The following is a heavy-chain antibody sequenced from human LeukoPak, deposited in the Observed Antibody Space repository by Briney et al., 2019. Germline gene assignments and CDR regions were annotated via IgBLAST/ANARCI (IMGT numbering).Heavy chain of an antibody. CDR2: IIPILGIA. D-gene: IGHD1-26*01. J-gene: IGHJ4*02. Sequence: SVTVSFKASGGTFSSYAISWVRQAPGQGLEWMGRIIPILGIANYAQKFQGRVTITADKSTSTAYMELSSLRSEDTAVYYCAVGADYFDYWGQGTLVTVSS. CDR1: GGTFSSYA. CDR3: AVGADYFDY. V-gene: IGHV1-69*04.